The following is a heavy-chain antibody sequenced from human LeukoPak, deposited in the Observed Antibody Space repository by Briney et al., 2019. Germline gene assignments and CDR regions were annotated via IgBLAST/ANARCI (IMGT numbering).Heavy chain of an antibody. V-gene: IGHV3-9*01. CDR2: IGWNSGSI. Sequence: GGSLRLSCAASGFTFDDYAMHWVRQAPGKGLEWVSGIGWNSGSIGYADSVKGRFTISRDNAKNSLYLQMNSLRAEDTALYYCAKGGYSSSWFWRYFDYWGHGTLVTVSS. J-gene: IGHJ4*01. CDR3: AKGGYSSSWFWRYFDY. D-gene: IGHD6-13*01. CDR1: GFTFDDYA.